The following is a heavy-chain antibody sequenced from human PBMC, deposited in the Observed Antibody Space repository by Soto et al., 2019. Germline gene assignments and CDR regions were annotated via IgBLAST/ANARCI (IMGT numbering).Heavy chain of an antibody. CDR1: GFTFSSNY. J-gene: IGHJ6*02. D-gene: IGHD3-3*01. Sequence: EVQLVETGGGLIQPGGSLRLSCAASGFTFSSNYMSWVRQAPGKGLEWVSVIYSGGSTYYADSVKGRFTISRDNSKNTLYLQMNSLGAEDTAVDYCARDSGTYYVTNYYDYGMDVWGQGTTGTVSS. CDR2: IYSGGST. CDR3: ARDSGTYYVTNYYDYGMDV. V-gene: IGHV3-53*02.